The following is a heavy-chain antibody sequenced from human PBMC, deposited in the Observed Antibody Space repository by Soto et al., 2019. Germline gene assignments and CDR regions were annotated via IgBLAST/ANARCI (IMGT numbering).Heavy chain of an antibody. CDR2: VYYTGST. Sequence: SLTCTVSGGSISSYYWSWIRQSPGKGLEWIGYVYYTGSTNYNPSLKSRLTISLDTSKNQFSLKLNSVTAADTAVYYCARGTYCVGGACYAGRKGLDVWGQGTTVTVSS. CDR3: ARGTYCVGGACYAGRKGLDV. CDR1: GGSISSYY. J-gene: IGHJ6*02. V-gene: IGHV4-59*01. D-gene: IGHD2-21*01.